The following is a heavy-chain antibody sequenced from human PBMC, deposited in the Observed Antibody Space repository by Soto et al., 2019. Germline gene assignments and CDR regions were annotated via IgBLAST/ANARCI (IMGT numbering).Heavy chain of an antibody. V-gene: IGHV4-61*08. J-gene: IGHJ4*02. Sequence: PSETLSLTCTVSGGSINIGGYYCSWIRQPPGKGLEWIGYIYYSGSTNYNPSLKSRVTISVDTSKNQFSLKLSSVTAADTAAYYCARAGAATLSDYWGQGTLVTVSS. CDR1: GGSINIGGYY. CDR3: ARAGAATLSDY. CDR2: IYYSGST. D-gene: IGHD2-15*01.